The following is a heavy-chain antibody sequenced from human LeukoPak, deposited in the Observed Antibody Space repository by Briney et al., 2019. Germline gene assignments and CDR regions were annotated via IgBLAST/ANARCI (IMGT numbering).Heavy chain of an antibody. CDR2: IYHSGST. J-gene: IGHJ4*02. CDR3: ARVVPHYYFDY. Sequence: PSGTLSLTCAVSGGSISSSNWWSWVRQPPGKGLEWIGEIYHSGSTYYNPSLESRVAISVDTSKNQFSLKLSSVTAADTAVYYCARVVPHYYFDYWGQGTLVTVSS. V-gene: IGHV4-4*02. D-gene: IGHD3-10*01. CDR1: GGSISSSNW.